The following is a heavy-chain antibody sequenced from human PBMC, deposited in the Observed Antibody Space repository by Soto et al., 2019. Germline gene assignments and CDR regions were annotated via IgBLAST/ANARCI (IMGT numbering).Heavy chain of an antibody. V-gene: IGHV1-69*05. CDR1: GGTFSTSA. CDR2: IMPVFATP. D-gene: IGHD3-3*02. J-gene: IGHJ6*02. CDR3: ARDKDRQQLGGNYYYILDV. Sequence: QVQLMQSGAEVKKPGSSVKVSCKASGGTFSTSAISWVRQAPGEGLEWMGGIMPVFATPDYAQKFQGRVTLSTTXXTTTAYLELTSLPTDDTAVYYCARDKDRQQLGGNYYYILDVWGQGTAITVSS.